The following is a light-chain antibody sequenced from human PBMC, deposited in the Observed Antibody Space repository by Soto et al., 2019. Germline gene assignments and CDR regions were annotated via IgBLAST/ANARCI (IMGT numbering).Light chain of an antibody. V-gene: IGKV3-20*01. J-gene: IGKJ1*01. CDR3: QQYGSSSWT. CDR1: QSVSSRY. CDR2: GAS. Sequence: EIVLTQSPGTLSLSPGERATLSCRASQSVSSRYLGWYQQKSGQAPRLLIYGASSRATGIPDRFSGSGSGTDFTLTISRLEPEDFAVYYCQQYGSSSWTFGQGTMVEIK.